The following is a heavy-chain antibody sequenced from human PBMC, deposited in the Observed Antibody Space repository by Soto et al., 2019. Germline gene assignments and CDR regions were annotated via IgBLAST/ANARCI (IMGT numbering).Heavy chain of an antibody. V-gene: IGHV3-33*06. J-gene: IGHJ6*02. D-gene: IGHD3-10*01. CDR3: AKVIGLWFEGLDV. CDR2: IWHDGSNE. CDR1: GFSFSRIA. Sequence: QVQVVESGGGVVQPGRSLRLSCATSGFSFSRIAMHWVRQAPGKGLEWVAAIWHDGSNEQSADSVKGRFSISRYSSKNTVYLQMNSLTAEDTAVYYCAKVIGLWFEGLDVWGQGTTVTVSS.